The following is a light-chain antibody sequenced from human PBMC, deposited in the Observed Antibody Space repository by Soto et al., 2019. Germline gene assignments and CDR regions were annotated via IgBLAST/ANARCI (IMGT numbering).Light chain of an antibody. Sequence: DIQMTQSPSSLSASVGDRVTTTCRASQGISKYLAWYQQKPGKVPKLLIYAASTLQSGVPSRFSGSGSGTDFTLTISSLQPEDVATYYCQKYNSAPRAFGQGTKVEIK. J-gene: IGKJ1*01. V-gene: IGKV1-27*01. CDR1: QGISKY. CDR2: AAS. CDR3: QKYNSAPRA.